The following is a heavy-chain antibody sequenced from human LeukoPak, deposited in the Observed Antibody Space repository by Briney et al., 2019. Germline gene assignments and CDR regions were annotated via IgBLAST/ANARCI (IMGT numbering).Heavy chain of an antibody. D-gene: IGHD6-13*01. V-gene: IGHV3-48*02. CDR2: ISSSGSTI. Sequence: PGGSLRLSWAASGFTFSSYSMNWVRQAPAKGLEWVSYISSSGSTIYYADSVKGRFTISRDNAKNSLYLQMNSLRDEDTAVYYCARDPRIAAAGNYYYYMDVWGKGTTVTVSS. CDR3: ARDPRIAAAGNYYYYMDV. J-gene: IGHJ6*03. CDR1: GFTFSSYS.